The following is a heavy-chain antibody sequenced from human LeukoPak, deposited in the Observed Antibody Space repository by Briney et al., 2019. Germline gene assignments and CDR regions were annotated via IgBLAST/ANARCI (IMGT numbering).Heavy chain of an antibody. CDR2: ISSNGGST. V-gene: IGHV3-64*01. CDR3: ARSYSGSWYEHFDY. D-gene: IGHD6-13*01. CDR1: GFTFSSYA. Sequence: GGSLTLSCAASGFTFSSYAMHWVRQAPGKGLEYVSAISSNGGSTYYANSVKGRFTIFRDNSKDTLYLQMGSLRAEDMAVYYCARSYSGSWYEHFDYWGQGTLVTVSS. J-gene: IGHJ4*02.